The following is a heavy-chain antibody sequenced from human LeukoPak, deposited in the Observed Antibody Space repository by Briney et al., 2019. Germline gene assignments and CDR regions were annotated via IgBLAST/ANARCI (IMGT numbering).Heavy chain of an antibody. CDR1: GYTISRYY. Sequence: ASVKVSCKASGYTISRYYMHWVRQAPGQGLEWMGIINPSGGSTSYAQKFQGRVTMTRDTSTRIVYMELSSLRSEDTAVYYCARWGASGLALIYYYGMDVWGQGTTVTVSS. D-gene: IGHD3/OR15-3a*01. CDR2: INPSGGST. CDR3: ARWGASGLALIYYYGMDV. J-gene: IGHJ6*02. V-gene: IGHV1-46*01.